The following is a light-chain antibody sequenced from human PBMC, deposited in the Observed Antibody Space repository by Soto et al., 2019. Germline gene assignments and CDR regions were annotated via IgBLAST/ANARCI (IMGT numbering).Light chain of an antibody. CDR1: QSISTW. J-gene: IGKJ4*01. V-gene: IGKV1-5*03. CDR3: QQYNSYPLT. Sequence: DIQMTQSPSTLSASAGDRVTITCRASQSISTWLAWYQQRPGKAPKLLLHEASSLESGVPSRFSGSGSETEFTLTISRLQPDDFATYYCQQYNSYPLTFGGGTKVEIK. CDR2: EAS.